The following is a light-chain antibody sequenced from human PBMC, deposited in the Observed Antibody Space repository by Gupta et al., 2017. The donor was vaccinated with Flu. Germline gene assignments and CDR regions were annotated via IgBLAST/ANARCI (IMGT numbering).Light chain of an antibody. Sequence: QSVLTQPPAVSGAPGQTVTISCTGSSSNVVAGYDVTWYQRIPGRAPTVIICCNTERPSGVPDRFSASKSGTSASLAITWLQAEDEADYYCQSDDISLSGYVFGSGTKVSVL. CDR1: SSNVVAGYD. CDR2: CNT. V-gene: IGLV1-40*01. J-gene: IGLJ1*01. CDR3: QSDDISLSGYV.